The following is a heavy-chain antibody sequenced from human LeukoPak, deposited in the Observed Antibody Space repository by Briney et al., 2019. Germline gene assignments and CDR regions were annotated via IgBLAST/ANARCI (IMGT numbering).Heavy chain of an antibody. CDR1: GGSISSYY. V-gene: IGHV4-59*01. CDR2: IYYSGST. Sequence: PSETLSLTCTVSGGSISSYYWSWIRQPPGKGLEWIGYIYYSGSTNYNPSLRSRVTISVDTSKNQFSLKLSSVTAADTAVYYCARELGVMTTVTTGGWFDPWGQGTLVTVSS. D-gene: IGHD4-11*01. J-gene: IGHJ5*02. CDR3: ARELGVMTTVTTGGWFDP.